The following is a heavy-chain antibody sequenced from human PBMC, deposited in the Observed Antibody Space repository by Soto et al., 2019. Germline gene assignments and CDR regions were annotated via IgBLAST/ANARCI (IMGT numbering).Heavy chain of an antibody. J-gene: IGHJ5*01. V-gene: IGHV4-30-4*01. CDR2: IYKSATT. CDR1: GDSGANLYDF. D-gene: IGHD7-27*01. Sequence: SVTLSLTCSVAGDSGANLYDFWAWIRQPPGQALEYIGYIYKSATTYYNPSFESRVAISVDTSKSQFSLNVTSVTAADTAVYFCARGRYCLTGRCFPNWFDSWGQGALVTVSS. CDR3: ARGRYCLTGRCFPNWFDS.